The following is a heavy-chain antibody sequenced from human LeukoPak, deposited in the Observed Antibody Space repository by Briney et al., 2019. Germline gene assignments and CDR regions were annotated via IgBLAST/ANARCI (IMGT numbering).Heavy chain of an antibody. CDR2: ISSSSSTI. D-gene: IGHD3-22*01. Sequence: PGGSLRLSCAASGFTFSSYSMNWVRQAPGKGLEWVSYISSSSSTIYYADSAKGRFTISRDNAKNSLYLQMNSLRAEDTAVYYCARVAYYYDSSGYFDYWGQGTLVTVSS. J-gene: IGHJ4*02. CDR3: ARVAYYYDSSGYFDY. CDR1: GFTFSSYS. V-gene: IGHV3-48*04.